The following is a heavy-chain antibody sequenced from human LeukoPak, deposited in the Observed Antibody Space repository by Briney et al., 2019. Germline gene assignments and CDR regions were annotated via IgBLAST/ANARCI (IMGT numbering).Heavy chain of an antibody. CDR2: IYYSGST. CDR1: GGSISSYY. CDR3: ARMDSYGPSAFDI. Sequence: SETLSLTCTVSGGSISSYYWSWIRQPPGKGLEWIGYIYYSGSTNYNPSLKSRVTISVDTSKNQFSLKLSSVTAADTAVYYCARMDSYGPSAFDIWGQGTMVTVSS. J-gene: IGHJ3*02. V-gene: IGHV4-59*01. D-gene: IGHD5-18*01.